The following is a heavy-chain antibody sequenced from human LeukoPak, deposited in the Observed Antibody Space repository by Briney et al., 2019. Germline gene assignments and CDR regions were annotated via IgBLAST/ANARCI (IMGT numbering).Heavy chain of an antibody. CDR1: GFTFSTYS. CDR3: ARDLPSSRDIS. J-gene: IGHJ4*02. V-gene: IGHV3-48*04. Sequence: GGSLRLSCAASGFTFSTYSINWVRQAPGKGLEWISYISITNTIYYADSVKGRFTISRDNAKNSLYQQMNSLRAEDTAVYYCARDLPSSRDISRGQGTLVTVSS. CDR2: ISITNTI. D-gene: IGHD6-13*01.